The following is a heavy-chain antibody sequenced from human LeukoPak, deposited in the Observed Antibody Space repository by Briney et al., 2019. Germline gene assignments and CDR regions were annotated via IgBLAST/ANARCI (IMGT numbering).Heavy chain of an antibody. J-gene: IGHJ4*02. CDR2: TRNKANSYTT. D-gene: IGHD3-22*01. CDR1: GFTFSDHY. CDR3: ARGATRYYYDSSGYYYFDY. V-gene: IGHV3-72*01. Sequence: GGSLRLSCAASGFTFSDHYMDWVRQAPGKGLGWVGRTRNKANSYTTEYAASVKGRFAISRDDSKNSLYLQMNSLKTEDTAVYYCARGATRYYYDSSGYYYFDYWGQGTLVTVSS.